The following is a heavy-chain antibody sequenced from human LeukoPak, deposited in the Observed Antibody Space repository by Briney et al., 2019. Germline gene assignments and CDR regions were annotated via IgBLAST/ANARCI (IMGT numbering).Heavy chain of an antibody. J-gene: IGHJ4*02. CDR3: AKDEEQQLATYYFDY. D-gene: IGHD6-13*01. CDR1: GFTFSSYA. CDR2: ISGSGGST. V-gene: IGHV3-23*01. Sequence: PGGSLRLSCAASGFTFSSYAMSWVRQAPGKGLEWVSAISGSGGSTYYADSVRGRFTISRDNSKNTLYLQMNSLRAEDTAVYYCAKDEEQQLATYYFDYWGQGTLVTVSS.